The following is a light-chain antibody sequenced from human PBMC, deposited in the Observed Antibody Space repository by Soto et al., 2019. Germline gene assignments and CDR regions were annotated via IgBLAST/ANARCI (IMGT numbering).Light chain of an antibody. CDR3: QSYDSSLSGVV. V-gene: IGLV1-40*01. CDR2: VNS. J-gene: IGLJ2*01. CDR1: SSNIGANYD. Sequence: QAVVTQPPSVSGAPGQRVTIACTGSSSNIGANYDVHWYQQLPGTAPKLLSYVNSNRPSGGPDRFAGSKSGTSASLAITGLQDEDEADYYCQSYDSSLSGVVFGGGTKLTVL.